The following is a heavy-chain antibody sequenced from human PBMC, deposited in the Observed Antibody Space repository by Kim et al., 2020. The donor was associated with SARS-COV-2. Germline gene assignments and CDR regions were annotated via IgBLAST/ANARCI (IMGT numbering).Heavy chain of an antibody. J-gene: IGHJ4*03. CDR3: VRQRPVGPGGYIDF. D-gene: IGHD3-16*01. Sequence: SETLSLTCTASGDSINNRFYYWGWIRQAPGKGLEWIGSVYYTGPSDHNPSLKSRVSMSAETSRNHFSLRLRSVTAADTAIDYCVRQRPVGPGGYIDFWG. CDR1: GDSINNRFYY. V-gene: IGHV4-39*02. CDR2: VYYTGPS.